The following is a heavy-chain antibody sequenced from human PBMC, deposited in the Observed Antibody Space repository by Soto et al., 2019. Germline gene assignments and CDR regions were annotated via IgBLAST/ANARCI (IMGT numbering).Heavy chain of an antibody. CDR2: IYHSGGT. D-gene: IGHD6-13*01. CDR1: GYSISSYY. J-gene: IGHJ5*01. CDR3: AIKQGSRWYTHFFDS. Sequence: SETLSLTCSVSGYSISSYYWSWIRQPPGKGLEWIGYIYHSGGTNYNPSLGSRVTISLDTSKNQFSLRLSSVTAADTAVYYCAIKQGSRWYTHFFDSWGQGTLVTFS. V-gene: IGHV4-4*09.